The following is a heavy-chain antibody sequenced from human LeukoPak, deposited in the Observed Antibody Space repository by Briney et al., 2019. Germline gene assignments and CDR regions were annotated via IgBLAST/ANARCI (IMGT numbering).Heavy chain of an antibody. CDR3: ARVGYYDILTGPFDY. CDR2: INPNSGGT. J-gene: IGHJ4*02. V-gene: IGHV1-2*02. Sequence: ASVKVSCKASGYTFTGYYMHWVRQAPGQGLEWMGWINPNSGGTNYAQKFQGRVTMTRDTSISTAYMELSRLRSDDTAVYYCARVGYYDILTGPFDYWGQGTLVTVSS. D-gene: IGHD3-9*01. CDR1: GYTFTGYY.